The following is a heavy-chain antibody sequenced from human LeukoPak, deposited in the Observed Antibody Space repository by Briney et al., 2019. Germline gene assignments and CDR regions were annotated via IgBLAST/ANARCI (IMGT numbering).Heavy chain of an antibody. CDR3: ARDLAATYYRNWFDP. V-gene: IGHV1-69*06. CDR1: GGTFSSYA. J-gene: IGHJ5*02. CDR2: IIPIFGTA. Sequence: SVKVSCKASGGTFSSYAISWVRQAPGQGLEWMGGIIPIFGTANYAQKFQGRVTITADKSTSTAYMELSSLRSEDTAVYYCARDLAATYYRNWFDPWGQGTLVTVSS. D-gene: IGHD6-13*01.